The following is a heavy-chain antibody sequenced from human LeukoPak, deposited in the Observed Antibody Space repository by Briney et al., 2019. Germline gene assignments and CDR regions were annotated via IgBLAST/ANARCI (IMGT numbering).Heavy chain of an antibody. CDR2: ISAYNGNT. CDR3: ARGGTFPTLLRYFDWLQTGGSYYMDV. Sequence: ASVKVSCKASGYTFTSYGISWVRQAPGQGLEWMGWISAYNGNTNYAQKLQGRVTMTTDTSTSTAYMELRSLRSDDTAVYYCARGGTFPTLLRYFDWLQTGGSYYMDVWGKGTTVTVSS. CDR1: GYTFTSYG. D-gene: IGHD3-9*01. J-gene: IGHJ6*03. V-gene: IGHV1-18*01.